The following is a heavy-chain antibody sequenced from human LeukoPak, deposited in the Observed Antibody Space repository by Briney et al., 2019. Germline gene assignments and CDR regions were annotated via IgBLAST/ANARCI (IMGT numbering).Heavy chain of an antibody. CDR2: ISAYNGNT. V-gene: IGHV1-18*01. CDR1: VYTFTSYG. Sequence: ASVTVSCKASVYTFTSYGTSWVRQAPGQGLEWMGWISAYNGNTNYAQKLQGRVTMTTDTSTSTAYMELRSLRSDDTAVYYCARDDTVTTDVWGKGTTVTVSS. CDR3: ARDDTVTTDV. D-gene: IGHD4-17*01. J-gene: IGHJ6*04.